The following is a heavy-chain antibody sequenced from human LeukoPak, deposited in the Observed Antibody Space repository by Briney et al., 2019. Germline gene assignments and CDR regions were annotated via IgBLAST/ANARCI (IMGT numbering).Heavy chain of an antibody. Sequence: GGSLRLSCAASGFTFSNAWMNWVRQAPGKGLEWVGRIKSKTAGGTTDYAAPVKGRFIISRDDSKNTLYLQMNSLKTEDTAVYYCTTDYGDYVFRSDCWGQGTLVTVSS. J-gene: IGHJ4*02. V-gene: IGHV3-15*01. D-gene: IGHD4-17*01. CDR3: TTDYGDYVFRSDC. CDR2: IKSKTAGGTT. CDR1: GFTFSNAW.